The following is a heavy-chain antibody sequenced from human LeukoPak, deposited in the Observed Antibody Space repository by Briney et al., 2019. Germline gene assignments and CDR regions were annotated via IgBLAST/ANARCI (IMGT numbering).Heavy chain of an antibody. J-gene: IGHJ5*02. CDR3: ARRSFGSRGTWFDP. CDR1: GFTFSSCS. CDR2: ISSSGTPI. D-gene: IGHD3-16*01. V-gene: IGHV3-48*04. Sequence: GGSLRLSCVVSGFTFSSCSMNWVRQAPGRGLEWVSFISSSGTPIYYADSVKGRFTVSRDNAKNSLYLQMNSLRAEDTGVYFCARRSFGSRGTWFDPWGQGTLVTVSS.